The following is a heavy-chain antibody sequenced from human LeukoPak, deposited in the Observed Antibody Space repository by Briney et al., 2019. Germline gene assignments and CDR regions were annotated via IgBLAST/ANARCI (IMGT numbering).Heavy chain of an antibody. CDR2: MSPNSGNT. J-gene: IGHJ4*02. Sequence: GESLKISCKASGYTFTSYDINWVRQATGQGLEWMGWMSPNSGNTGYAQKFEGRVTMTRDTSISTAYMELSSLRSEDTAVYYCARLVSSGWYVGDFWGQGTQVTVSS. D-gene: IGHD6-19*01. CDR3: ARLVSSGWYVGDF. V-gene: IGHV1-8*01. CDR1: GYTFTSYD.